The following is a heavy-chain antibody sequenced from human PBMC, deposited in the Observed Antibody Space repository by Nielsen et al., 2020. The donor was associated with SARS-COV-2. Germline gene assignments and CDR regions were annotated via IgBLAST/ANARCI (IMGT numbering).Heavy chain of an antibody. V-gene: IGHV1-2*06. J-gene: IGHJ4*02. CDR1: GYTFTGYY. Sequence: ASVKVSCKASGYTFTGYYMHWVRQAPGKGLEWMGRINPNSGGTDYAQRFQGRVTVTRDTSINTTYMELSSLTSDDTALYYCARESENYYLVDYWGQGTLVTVSS. D-gene: IGHD1-26*01. CDR3: ARESENYYLVDY. CDR2: INPNSGGT.